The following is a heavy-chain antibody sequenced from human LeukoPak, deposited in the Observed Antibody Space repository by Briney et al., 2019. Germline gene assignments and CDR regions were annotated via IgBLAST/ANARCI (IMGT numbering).Heavy chain of an antibody. J-gene: IGHJ5*02. CDR1: GGSFSGYY. CDR3: ARPGAPNWFDP. CDR2: INHSGST. D-gene: IGHD1-26*01. V-gene: IGHV4-34*01. Sequence: SETLSLTCAVYGGSFSGYYWSWIRQPPGKGLEWIGEINHSGSTNYNPSLKSRVTISVDTSKNQFSLKLSSVTAADTAVYYCARPGAPNWFDPWGQGTLVTVSS.